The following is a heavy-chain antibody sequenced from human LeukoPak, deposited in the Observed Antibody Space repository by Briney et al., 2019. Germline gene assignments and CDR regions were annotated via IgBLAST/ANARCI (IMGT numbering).Heavy chain of an antibody. J-gene: IGHJ4*02. Sequence: SQTLSLTCAISGDSVSSNSAAWNWIRQSPSRGLEWLGRTYYRSKWYNDYAVSVKSRITINPDTSKNQFSLQLNSVTPEDTAVYYCARDHPTVRNTVLYYFDYWGQGTLVTVSS. V-gene: IGHV6-1*01. CDR1: GDSVSSNSAA. CDR2: TYYRSKWYN. D-gene: IGHD3-10*01. CDR3: ARDHPTVRNTVLYYFDY.